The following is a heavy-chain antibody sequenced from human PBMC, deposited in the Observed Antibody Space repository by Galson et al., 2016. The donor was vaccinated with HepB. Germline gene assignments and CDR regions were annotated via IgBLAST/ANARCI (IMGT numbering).Heavy chain of an antibody. Sequence: PALVKPTQTLTLTCTFSGFSLSTPGVGVGWVRQPPGKALEWLANIYWDNGKRYNPSLRSRITLNKDTSKNEVVLTLANMDPADTATYFCARSRPDVLRFNWFDPWGQGTLVTVSS. CDR3: ARSRPDVLRFNWFDP. CDR1: GFSLSTPGVG. CDR2: IYWDNGK. J-gene: IGHJ5*02. D-gene: IGHD3-3*01. V-gene: IGHV2-5*02.